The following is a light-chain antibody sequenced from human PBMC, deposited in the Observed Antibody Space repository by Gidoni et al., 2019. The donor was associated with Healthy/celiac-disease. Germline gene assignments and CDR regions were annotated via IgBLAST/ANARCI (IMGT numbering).Light chain of an antibody. CDR3: QQYGSSPPYT. CDR2: GAS. J-gene: IGKJ2*01. Sequence: EIVFTQSPGTLSLSPGERATLSCRASQSVSRSYVPWYQQTPGQAPRLLIYGASSRATGIPDRCSGRWSGTDFTLTISRLEAEDFAVYYWQQYGSSPPYTFGQGTKLEIK. V-gene: IGKV3-20*01. CDR1: QSVSRSY.